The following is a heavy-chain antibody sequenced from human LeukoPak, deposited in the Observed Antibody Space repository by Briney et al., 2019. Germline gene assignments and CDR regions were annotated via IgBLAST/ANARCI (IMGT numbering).Heavy chain of an antibody. Sequence: PGRSLRLSCAASGFTFDDYAMHWVRQAPGKGLEWVSGISWNSGSIGYADSVKGRFTISRDNAKNSLYLQMNSLRAEDMALYYCAKDGSRYCSGGSCYSIDYWSQGTLVTVSS. CDR1: GFTFDDYA. CDR2: ISWNSGSI. D-gene: IGHD2-15*01. V-gene: IGHV3-9*03. CDR3: AKDGSRYCSGGSCYSIDY. J-gene: IGHJ4*02.